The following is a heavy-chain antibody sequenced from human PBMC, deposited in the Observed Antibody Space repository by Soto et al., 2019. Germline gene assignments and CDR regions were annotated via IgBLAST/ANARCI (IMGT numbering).Heavy chain of an antibody. Sequence: GGSLRLSCAASGFTFSDYSMSWVRQAPGKGLEWVSGFRTSGDGGTTYYADSVNGRFTISRDNSKNTLFLQMNSLRAEDTGIYYCAKKVNSGSGSQYFDYWGQGALVTVSS. CDR2: FRTSGDGGTT. V-gene: IGHV3-23*01. D-gene: IGHD3-10*01. CDR1: GFTFSDYS. J-gene: IGHJ4*02. CDR3: AKKVNSGSGSQYFDY.